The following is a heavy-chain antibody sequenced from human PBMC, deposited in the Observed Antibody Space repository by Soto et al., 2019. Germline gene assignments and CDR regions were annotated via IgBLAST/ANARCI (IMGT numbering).Heavy chain of an antibody. Sequence: QVQLVESGGDVVQPGRSLRLSCAASGFTFSSRGMQWVRQAPGKGLEWVAVIWYDGSNKYYADSVKGRFTISRDNSKNPGYQKMTSMRAEDTAVYHWARWGDEKRFDIWGQGTLVPV. J-gene: IGHJ5*02. V-gene: IGHV3-33*01. CDR1: GFTFSSRG. D-gene: IGHD3-16*01. CDR3: ARWGDEKRFDI. CDR2: IWYDGSNK.